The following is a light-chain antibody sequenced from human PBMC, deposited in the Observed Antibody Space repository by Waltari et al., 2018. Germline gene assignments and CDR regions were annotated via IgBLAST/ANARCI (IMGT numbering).Light chain of an antibody. V-gene: IGKV1-39*01. J-gene: IGKJ4*01. CDR2: AAT. CDR1: QTISTN. CDR3: QQSYSAPPS. Sequence: DIQMTQSPSSLSASLGDRVTITCRASQTISTNLNWYQHRPGKVPKLLIYAATFLHSGVPSRFSGSGSGTDFTLTIRSLQPEDFVFYFCQQSYSAPPSFGGGTKADVK.